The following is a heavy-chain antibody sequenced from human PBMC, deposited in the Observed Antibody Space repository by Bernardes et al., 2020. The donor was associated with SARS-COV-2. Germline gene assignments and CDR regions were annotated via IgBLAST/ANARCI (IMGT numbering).Heavy chain of an antibody. CDR3: ARDHTSTILDY. Sequence: VGSLILSCAVSGFSFRSYWMSWVRQAPGKGLEWVAQIKQDGSEKYYIDSVKGRFTISRDNAKNSLYLQMNSLRVEDTAVYYCARDHTSTILDYWGQGTLVTVSS. CDR1: GFSFRSYW. J-gene: IGHJ4*02. CDR2: IKQDGSEK. D-gene: IGHD2-2*01. V-gene: IGHV3-7*04.